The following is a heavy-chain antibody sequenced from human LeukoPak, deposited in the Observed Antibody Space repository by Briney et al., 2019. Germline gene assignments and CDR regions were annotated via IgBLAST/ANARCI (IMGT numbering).Heavy chain of an antibody. J-gene: IGHJ6*04. CDR2: ISYSGTT. V-gene: IGHV4-31*03. CDR1: GDSISSRANY. Sequence: PSETLSLTCTVSGDSISSRANYWSCVRQHPGKDLEWSGYISYSGTTYYNPSLESRVTISVNTSNNQFSLELNSVTAADTAVYYCARARMGGAYCHVDVWGRGTTVTVSS. D-gene: IGHD3-16*01. CDR3: ARARMGGAYCHVDV.